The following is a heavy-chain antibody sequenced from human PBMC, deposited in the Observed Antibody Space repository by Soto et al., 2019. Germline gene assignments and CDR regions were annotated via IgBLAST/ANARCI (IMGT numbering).Heavy chain of an antibody. D-gene: IGHD3-9*01. CDR2: ISYDGSNK. CDR3: AKLGLRYFDWLPRDYYYGMDV. V-gene: IGHV3-30*18. Sequence: GGSLRLSCAASGFTFSSYGMHWVRQAPGKGLEWVAVISYDGSNKYYADSVKGRFTISRDNSKNTLYLQMNSLRAEDTAVYYCAKLGLRYFDWLPRDYYYGMDVWGQGTTVTVSS. J-gene: IGHJ6*02. CDR1: GFTFSSYG.